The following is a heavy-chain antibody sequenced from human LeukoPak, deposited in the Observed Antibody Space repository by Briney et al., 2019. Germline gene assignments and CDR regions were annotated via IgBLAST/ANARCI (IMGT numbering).Heavy chain of an antibody. CDR2: ISSSSSYI. CDR1: GFTFSGYS. CDR3: ARHQNLNKDLPGGPKGAFDI. Sequence: GGSLRLSCAASGFTFSGYSMNWVRQAPGKGLEWVSSISSSSSYIYYADSVKGRFTISRDNAKNSLYLQMNSLRAEDTAVYYCARHQNLNKDLPGGPKGAFDIWGQGTMVTVPS. V-gene: IGHV3-21*04. D-gene: IGHD2-2*01. J-gene: IGHJ3*02.